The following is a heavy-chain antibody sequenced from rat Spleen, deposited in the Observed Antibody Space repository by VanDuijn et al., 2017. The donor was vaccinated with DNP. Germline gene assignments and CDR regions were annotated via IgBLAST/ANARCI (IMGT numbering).Heavy chain of an antibody. V-gene: IGHV5-27*01. J-gene: IGHJ2*01. CDR2: ISASGGST. CDR1: GFTFSYYG. Sequence: EVQLVASGGGLVQPGRSLKLSCAASGFTFSYYGMAWVRQAPKKGLEWVASISASGGSTSYRDSVKGRFTISRDNAKSTLYLQMDSLRSEDTATYYCTTDFERGYWGQGVMVTVSS. D-gene: IGHD1-11*01. CDR3: TTDFERGY.